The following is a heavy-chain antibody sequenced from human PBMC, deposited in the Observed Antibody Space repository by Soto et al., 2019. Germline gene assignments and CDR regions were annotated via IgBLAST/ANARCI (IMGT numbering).Heavy chain of an antibody. J-gene: IGHJ4*02. CDR3: ARHNYRSPRTSSDY. CDR2: IYYSGST. Sequence: SETLSLTCTVSGGSISSYYWSWIRQPPGKGLEWIGYIYYSGSTNYNPSLKSRVTISVDTSKNQFSLKLNSMTAADTAVYYCARHNYRSPRTSSDYWGPGTLLTVSS. CDR1: GGSISSYY. D-gene: IGHD1-1*01. V-gene: IGHV4-59*08.